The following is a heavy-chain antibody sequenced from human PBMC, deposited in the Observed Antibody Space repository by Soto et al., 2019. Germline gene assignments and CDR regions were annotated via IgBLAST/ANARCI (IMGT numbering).Heavy chain of an antibody. CDR3: ARGQRFSDWFDP. CDR2: IYSSGST. V-gene: IGHV4-4*07. Sequence: SETLSLTCNVFGGSGSGFYWTWIRQPAGKGLEWIGRIYSSGSTKYNPALKSRVSMSLDTSRNQFSLDLTSVTAADTAVYYCARGQRFSDWFDPWGQGTLVTVSS. CDR1: GGSGSGFY. D-gene: IGHD3-3*01. J-gene: IGHJ5*02.